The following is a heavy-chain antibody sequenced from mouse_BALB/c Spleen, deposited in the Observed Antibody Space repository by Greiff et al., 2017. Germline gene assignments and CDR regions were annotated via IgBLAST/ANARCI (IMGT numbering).Heavy chain of an antibody. V-gene: IGHV5-15*02. Sequence: EVHLVESGGGLVQPGGSRKLSCAASGFTFSDYGMAWVRQAPGKGPEWVAFISNLAYSIYYADTVTGRFTISRENAKNTLYLEMSSLRSEDTAMYYCARGGPAWFAYWGQGTLGTVSA. CDR1: GFTFSDYG. CDR2: ISNLAYSI. CDR3: ARGGPAWFAY. J-gene: IGHJ3*01.